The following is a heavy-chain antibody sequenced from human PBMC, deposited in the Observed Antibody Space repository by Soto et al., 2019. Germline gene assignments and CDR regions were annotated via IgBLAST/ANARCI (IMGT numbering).Heavy chain of an antibody. V-gene: IGHV4-34*01. CDR3: ARGCPRYCSGGSCYKSRYFDY. D-gene: IGHD2-15*01. J-gene: IGHJ4*02. Sequence: QVQLQQWGAGLLKPSETLSLTCAVYGGSFSGYYWSWIRQPPGKGLEWIGEINHSGSTNYTPSLKSRVTISVETSKNQFSLKLSSVTAADTAVYYCARGCPRYCSGGSCYKSRYFDYWGQGTLVTVSS. CDR2: INHSGST. CDR1: GGSFSGYY.